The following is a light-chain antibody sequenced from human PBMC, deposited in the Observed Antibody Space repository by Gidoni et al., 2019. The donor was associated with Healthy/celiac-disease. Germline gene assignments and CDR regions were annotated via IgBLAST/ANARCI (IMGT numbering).Light chain of an antibody. CDR3: QQYGSSPT. CDR2: DAS. V-gene: IGKV3-20*01. J-gene: IGKJ1*01. Sequence: EIVLTQSPGTLSLSPGERAPLSCRTSPSVTSSYLAWYQQKPGQAPRLLIYDASSRATGIPDRFSGCGSGTDFTLTISRLEPEDFAVYYCQQYGSSPTFGQGTKVEIK. CDR1: PSVTSSY.